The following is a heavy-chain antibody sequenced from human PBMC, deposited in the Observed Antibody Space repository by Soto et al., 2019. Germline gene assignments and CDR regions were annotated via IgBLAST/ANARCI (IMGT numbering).Heavy chain of an antibody. CDR2: MNTSGGST. Sequence: ASVKVSCKASGYTFSNYDINWVRQATGQGLEWMGRMNTSGGSTSYAQKFQGRVTMTRDTSTSTVYMELSSLRSEDTAVYYCARGATSTTYYYDSSGYLIPPLIWGQGTMVTVSS. D-gene: IGHD3-22*01. V-gene: IGHV1-46*01. CDR1: GYTFSNYD. J-gene: IGHJ3*02. CDR3: ARGATSTTYYYDSSGYLIPPLI.